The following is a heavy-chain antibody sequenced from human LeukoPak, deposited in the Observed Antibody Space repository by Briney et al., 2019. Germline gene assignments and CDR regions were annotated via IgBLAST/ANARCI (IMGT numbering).Heavy chain of an antibody. CDR2: IYTSGST. CDR1: GGSISSYY. J-gene: IGHJ5*02. D-gene: IGHD3-9*01. Sequence: PSETLSLTCTVSGGSISSYYWSWIRQPAGKGLEWIGRIYTSGSTNYNPSLKSRVTISVDTSKNQFSLKLSSVTAADTAVYYCARDSGYTYDILTGYPFDPWGQGTLVTVSS. CDR3: ARDSGYTYDILTGYPFDP. V-gene: IGHV4-4*07.